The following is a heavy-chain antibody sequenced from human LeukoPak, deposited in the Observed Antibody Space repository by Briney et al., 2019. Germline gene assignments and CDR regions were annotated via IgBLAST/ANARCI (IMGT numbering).Heavy chain of an antibody. Sequence: ASVKVSCKASGYTFTSYYMHWVRQAPGQGLERMGIINPSGGSTSYAQKFQGRVTMTTDTSTSTAYMELRSLTSDHTAVYYRARAPTRYFDWLLSYWGQGTLVTVSS. CDR2: INPSGGST. J-gene: IGHJ4*02. D-gene: IGHD3-9*01. CDR3: ARAPTRYFDWLLSY. V-gene: IGHV1-46*01. CDR1: GYTFTSYY.